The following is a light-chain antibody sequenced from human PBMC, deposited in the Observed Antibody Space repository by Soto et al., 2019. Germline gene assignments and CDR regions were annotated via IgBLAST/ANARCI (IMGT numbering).Light chain of an antibody. CDR2: GAS. CDR1: QNVASTH. CDR3: QQYAGSPPGYP. Sequence: EIVLMQSPDTLSFSPGERATLACRASQNVASTHLAWYQQKPGQAPRLLVDGASARATGIPDRFSGSGSATDFTLTIGKLEPEDFAVVYCQQYAGSPPGYPFGQGTKLE. J-gene: IGKJ2*01. V-gene: IGKV3-20*01.